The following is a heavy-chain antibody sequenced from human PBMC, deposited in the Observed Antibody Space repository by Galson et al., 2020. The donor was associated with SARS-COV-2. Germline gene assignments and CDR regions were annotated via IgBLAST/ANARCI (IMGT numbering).Heavy chain of an antibody. Sequence: SCADSGFTFSSHAMSWVRQAPGKGLECVSAISGSGGSTYYADSVKGRFTISRDNSKNTLYLQMNSLRAEDTAVYYCAKDDPPNCSGGSCNGAQFFHHWGQGTLVPVSS. CDR3: AKDDPPNCSGGSCNGAQFFHH. CDR1: GFTFSSHA. J-gene: IGHJ1*01. V-gene: IGHV3-23*01. CDR2: ISGSGGST. D-gene: IGHD2-15*01.